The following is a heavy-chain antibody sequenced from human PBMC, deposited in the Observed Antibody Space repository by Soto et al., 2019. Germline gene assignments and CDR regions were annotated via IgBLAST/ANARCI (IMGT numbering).Heavy chain of an antibody. CDR2: ISSYNSYT. CDR1: GLNFSDSG. V-gene: IGHV3-21*01. Sequence: PGGSLRLSCAASGLNFSDSGIDWVRQAPGKGLEWAASISSYNSYTGYAFSIKGRFTISIDNATKSLYLQMSSLTAEDTAVYYCARHGGMVRGVLITTYIDYWGQGTPVTVSS. J-gene: IGHJ4*02. D-gene: IGHD3-10*01. CDR3: ARHGGMVRGVLITTYIDY.